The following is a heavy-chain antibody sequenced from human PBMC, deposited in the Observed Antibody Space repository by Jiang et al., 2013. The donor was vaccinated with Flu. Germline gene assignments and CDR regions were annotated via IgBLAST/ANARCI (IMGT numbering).Heavy chain of an antibody. CDR2: LYYSGNA. CDR1: GGSMSSYY. Sequence: GLVKPSETLSLTCIVSGGSMSSYYWSWIRQPPGRGLEWIGYLYYSGNAYYNPSLKSRATISVDTSKNKLSLKLSFVTAADTAVYYCARIPMWDGYFDLWGRGTLVTVSS. D-gene: IGHD1-26*01. V-gene: IGHV4-59*08. CDR3: ARIPMWDGYFDL. J-gene: IGHJ2*01.